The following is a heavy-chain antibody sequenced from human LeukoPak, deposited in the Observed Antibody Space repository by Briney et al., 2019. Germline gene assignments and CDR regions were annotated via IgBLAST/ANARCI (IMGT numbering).Heavy chain of an antibody. Sequence: ASVRVSCKASGYTFTVYYIHWVRQAPGQGLEWMGWINPNSGGTNYAQNFQGRVTMTRDTSIGTAYMELSRLRVDDTAVYYCARAMDTVMVTLNTFDYWGQGTLVTVSS. V-gene: IGHV1-2*02. CDR1: GYTFTVYY. D-gene: IGHD5-18*01. CDR3: ARAMDTVMVTLNTFDY. CDR2: INPNSGGT. J-gene: IGHJ4*02.